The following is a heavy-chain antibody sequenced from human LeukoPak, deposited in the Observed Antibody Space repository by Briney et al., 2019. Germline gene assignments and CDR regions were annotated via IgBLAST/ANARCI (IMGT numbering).Heavy chain of an antibody. Sequence: SETLSLTCTVSGYSISRAYYWGWIRQHPGKGLEWIGSAYHSGTTYYNPSLNSRVTISVDTSKNQFSLKLSSVTAADTAVYYCARAGGSYYGSGSYLNWFDPWGQGTLVTVSS. D-gene: IGHD3-10*01. J-gene: IGHJ5*02. V-gene: IGHV4-38-2*02. CDR1: GYSISRAYY. CDR2: AYHSGTT. CDR3: ARAGGSYYGSGSYLNWFDP.